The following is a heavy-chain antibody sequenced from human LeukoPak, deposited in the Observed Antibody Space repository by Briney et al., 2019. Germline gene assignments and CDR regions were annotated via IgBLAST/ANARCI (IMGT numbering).Heavy chain of an antibody. Sequence: GGSLSLSCAASGFTFSSYWMHWVRQAPGKGVVWVSRINSDGSSTSYADSVNGRFTIHRDNAKNTLYLQMNSLRAEDTAVYYCARGYGGNFGYWGQGTLVTVSS. CDR3: ARGYGGNFGY. V-gene: IGHV3-74*01. D-gene: IGHD4-23*01. J-gene: IGHJ4*02. CDR2: INSDGSST. CDR1: GFTFSSYW.